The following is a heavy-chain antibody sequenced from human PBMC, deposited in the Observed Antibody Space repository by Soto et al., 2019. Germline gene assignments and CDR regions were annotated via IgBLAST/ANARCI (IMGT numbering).Heavy chain of an antibody. D-gene: IGHD3-10*01. J-gene: IGHJ6*03. CDR1: GGSFSGYY. CDR2: INHSGST. CDR3: ARGYGSGSYVVSYYYYMDV. Sequence: SETLSLTCAVYGGSFSGYYWSWIRQPPGKGLEWIGEINHSGSTNYNPSLKSRVTISVDTSKNQFSLKLSSVTAADTAVYYCARGYGSGSYVVSYYYYMDVWGKGTTVTVSS. V-gene: IGHV4-34*01.